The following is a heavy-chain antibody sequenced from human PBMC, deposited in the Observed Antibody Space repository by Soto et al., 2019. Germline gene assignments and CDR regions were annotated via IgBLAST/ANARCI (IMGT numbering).Heavy chain of an antibody. CDR1: GFTFSSYG. D-gene: IGHD3-10*01. CDR2: IWYDGSNK. Sequence: QVQLVESGGGVVQPGRSLRLSCAASGFTFSSYGMHWVRQAPGKGLEWVAVIWYDGSNKYYADSVKGRFTISRDNSKNTLYLQMISLRAEDTAVYYCARDVLLWFGELLPGYYYYGMDVWGQGTTVTVSS. J-gene: IGHJ6*01. CDR3: ARDVLLWFGELLPGYYYYGMDV. V-gene: IGHV3-33*01.